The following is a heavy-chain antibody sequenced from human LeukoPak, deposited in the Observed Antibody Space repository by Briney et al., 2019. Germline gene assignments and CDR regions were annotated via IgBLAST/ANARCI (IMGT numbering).Heavy chain of an antibody. D-gene: IGHD6-13*01. CDR2: IYYSGST. J-gene: IGHJ4*02. CDR1: GGSISSYY. Sequence: PSETLSLTCTVSGGSISSYYWSWIRQPPAKGLEWIGYIYYSGSTNYNPSLKSRVTISVDTSKNQFSLKLSSVTAADTAVYYCARVGAYSSSWYGNYWGQGTLVTVSS. V-gene: IGHV4-59*01. CDR3: ARVGAYSSSWYGNY.